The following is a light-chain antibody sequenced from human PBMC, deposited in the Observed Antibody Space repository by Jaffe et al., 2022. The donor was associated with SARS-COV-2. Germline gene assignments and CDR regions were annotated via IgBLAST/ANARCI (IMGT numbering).Light chain of an antibody. CDR3: QQSYRTPYT. J-gene: IGKJ2*01. CDR2: AAS. CDR1: QSITNY. Sequence: DIQMTQSPSSLSASVGDRVTITCRASQSITNYLVWYQQKPGKAPKLLIYAASSLQSGVPSRFSGSGSGTDFTLTISSLQPEDFATYHCQQSYRTPYTFGQGTKLEIK. V-gene: IGKV1-39*01.